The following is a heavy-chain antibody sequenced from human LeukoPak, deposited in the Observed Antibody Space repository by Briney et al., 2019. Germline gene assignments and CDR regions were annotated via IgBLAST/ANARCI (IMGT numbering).Heavy chain of an antibody. D-gene: IGHD6-19*01. CDR3: ARSRPGIAVYYFDY. CDR2: ISSNGGST. J-gene: IGHJ4*02. CDR1: GFTFSSYA. Sequence: GGSLRLSCAASGFTFSSYAMHWVCQAPGKGLEYVSAISSNGGSTYYANSVKGRFTISRDNSKNTLYLQMGSLRAEDMAVYYCARSRPGIAVYYFDYWGQGTLVTVSS. V-gene: IGHV3-64*01.